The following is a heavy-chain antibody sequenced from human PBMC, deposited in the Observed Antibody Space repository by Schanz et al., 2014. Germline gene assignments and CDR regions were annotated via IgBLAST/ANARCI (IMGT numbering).Heavy chain of an antibody. CDR2: ISASGGTT. CDR1: GLTFTSAW. CDR3: AKTPREYCNYDSCPNWFDS. Sequence: EVQLVESGGGLVKPGGSLRLSCATSGLTFTSAWMSWVRQIPGKGLEWVSAISASGGTTYYADSVKGRFTISRDNSKNTLYLQMNSLRAEDTAVYYCAKTPREYCNYDSCPNWFDSWGQGTLVTASS. J-gene: IGHJ5*01. V-gene: IGHV3-23*04. D-gene: IGHD2-15*01.